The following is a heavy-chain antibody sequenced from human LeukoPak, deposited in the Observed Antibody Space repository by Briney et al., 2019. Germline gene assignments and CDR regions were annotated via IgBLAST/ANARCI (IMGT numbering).Heavy chain of an antibody. CDR3: ARDEYNNYGSGGWFDP. Sequence: PGRSLRLSCAASGFTFSSYGMHWVRQAPGKGLEWVAVISYDGSNKYYADSVKGRFTISRDNSKNTVYLQVNNVRPEDTAIYFCARDEYNNYGSGGWFDPWGLGTLVTVSS. V-gene: IGHV3-30*03. CDR2: ISYDGSNK. D-gene: IGHD3-10*01. CDR1: GFTFSSYG. J-gene: IGHJ5*02.